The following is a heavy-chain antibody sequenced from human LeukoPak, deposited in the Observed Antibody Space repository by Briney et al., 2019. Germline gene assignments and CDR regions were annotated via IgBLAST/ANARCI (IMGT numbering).Heavy chain of an antibody. CDR2: INSDGSIT. V-gene: IGHV3-74*01. CDR1: GFTFSNYW. D-gene: IGHD4-23*01. CDR3: AKVDYGGNSYYYYYMDV. J-gene: IGHJ6*03. Sequence: GGSLRLSCAASGFTFSNYWMHWVRQAPGKGLVWVSRINSDGSITSYADSVKGRFTISRDNSKNTLYLQMNSLRAEDTAVYYCAKVDYGGNSYYYYYMDVWGKGTTVTVSS.